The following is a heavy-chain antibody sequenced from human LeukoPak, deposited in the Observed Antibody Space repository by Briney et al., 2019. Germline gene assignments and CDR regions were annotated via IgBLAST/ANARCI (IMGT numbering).Heavy chain of an antibody. CDR3: LGGTTVALP. CDR2: IYSDGST. Sequence: GGSLRLSCAASGFTVSTNYMSWVRQAPGKGLEWVSVIYSDGSTYYADSLKGRFTISRDNSKNTLSLQMNSLRLEDTAVYYCLGGTTVALPWGQGTLVTVSS. D-gene: IGHD4-17*01. CDR1: GFTVSTNY. J-gene: IGHJ5*02. V-gene: IGHV3-53*05.